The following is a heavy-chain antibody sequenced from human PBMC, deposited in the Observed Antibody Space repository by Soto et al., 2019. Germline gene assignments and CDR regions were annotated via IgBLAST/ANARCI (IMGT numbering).Heavy chain of an antibody. Sequence: SETLSLTCAVYGGSFSGYYWSWIRQPPGKGLEWIGEINHSGSTNYNPSLKSRVTISVDTSKNQFSLKLSSVTAADTAVYYCARKSGGDFWSGYNNWFDPWGQGTLVTVS. CDR2: INHSGST. J-gene: IGHJ5*02. CDR1: GGSFSGYY. CDR3: ARKSGGDFWSGYNNWFDP. D-gene: IGHD3-3*01. V-gene: IGHV4-34*01.